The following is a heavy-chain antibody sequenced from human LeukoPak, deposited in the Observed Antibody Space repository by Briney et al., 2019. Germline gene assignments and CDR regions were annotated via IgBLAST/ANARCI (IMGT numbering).Heavy chain of an antibody. V-gene: IGHV4-61*02. D-gene: IGHD3-10*01. CDR2: IYTSGST. Sequence: PSQTLSLTCTVSGGTISSGSYYWSWIRQPAGKGLEWIGRIYTSGSTNYNPSLKSRVTISVDTSKNQFSLKLSSVTAADTAVYYCARVAFSGYYYYMDVWGKGTTVTVSS. J-gene: IGHJ6*03. CDR3: ARVAFSGYYYYMDV. CDR1: GGTISSGSYY.